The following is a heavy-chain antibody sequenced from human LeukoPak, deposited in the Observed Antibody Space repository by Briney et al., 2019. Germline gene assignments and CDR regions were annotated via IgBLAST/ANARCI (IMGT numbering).Heavy chain of an antibody. J-gene: IGHJ6*03. CDR2: INPNSGGT. CDR1: GYTFTDYY. V-gene: IGHV1-2*02. CDR3: ARDPRVVATRVSYMDV. Sequence: ASVKVSCKASGYTFTDYYMHWVRQAPGQGLEWMGWINPNSGGTNYAQNFQGRVTMTSDTSITTTYMELSRLRSDDTAVYYCARDPRVVATRVSYMDVWGKGTTVTVSS. D-gene: IGHD2-21*02.